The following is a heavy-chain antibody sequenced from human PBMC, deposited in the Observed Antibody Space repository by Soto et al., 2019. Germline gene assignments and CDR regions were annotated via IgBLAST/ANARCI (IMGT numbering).Heavy chain of an antibody. CDR1: GGSISSGGYY. J-gene: IGHJ4*02. D-gene: IGHD2-21*02. Sequence: SETLSLTCTVSGGSISSGGYYWSWIRQHPGKGLEWIGYIYYSGSTYYNPSLKSRVTISVDTSKNQFSLKLSSVTAADTAVYYCASCPLYCGGDCYPSGYFDYWGQGTLVTVSS. CDR3: ASCPLYCGGDCYPSGYFDY. CDR2: IYYSGST. V-gene: IGHV4-31*03.